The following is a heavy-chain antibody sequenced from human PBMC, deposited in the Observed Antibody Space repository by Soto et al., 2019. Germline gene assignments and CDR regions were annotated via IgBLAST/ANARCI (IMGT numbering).Heavy chain of an antibody. D-gene: IGHD3-9*01. V-gene: IGHV3-11*05. CDR3: ARDADILTGSDAFDI. CDR2: ISSSSSYT. J-gene: IGHJ3*02. Sequence: QVQLVESGGGLVKPGGSLRHSCAASGFTFSDYYMSWIRQAPGKGLEWVSYISSSSSYTNYADSVKGRFTISRDNAKNSLYQQMNSLRAEDTAVYYCARDADILTGSDAFDIWGQGTMVTVSS. CDR1: GFTFSDYY.